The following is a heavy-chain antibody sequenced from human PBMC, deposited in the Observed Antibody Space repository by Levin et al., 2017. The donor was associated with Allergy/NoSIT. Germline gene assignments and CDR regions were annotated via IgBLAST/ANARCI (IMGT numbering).Heavy chain of an antibody. CDR1: GYRFTGYY. CDR3: ARSSIVGPINWFDP. J-gene: IGHJ5*02. D-gene: IGHD5-12*01. V-gene: IGHV1-2*02. CDR2: INPNSGGT. Sequence: GESLKISCKASGYRFTGYYMYWVRQAPGQGLEWMGWINPNSGGTNYAQKFQGRVTMTRDTSISTAYMELSRLRSDDTAVYYCARSSIVGPINWFDPWGQGTLLTVSS.